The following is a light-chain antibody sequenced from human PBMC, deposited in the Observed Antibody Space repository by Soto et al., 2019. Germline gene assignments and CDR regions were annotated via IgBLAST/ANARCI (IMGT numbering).Light chain of an antibody. CDR3: QQYNSYST. CDR2: DAS. Sequence: DIQMTQSPSTLSASVGDRVTITCRASQSISSWLAWYQQKPGKAPNLLIYDASSVESGVPSRFSGSGAGTGITLTSSRLQPDDFATYYCQQYNSYSTFGPGTKVEIK. CDR1: QSISSW. V-gene: IGKV1-5*01. J-gene: IGKJ3*01.